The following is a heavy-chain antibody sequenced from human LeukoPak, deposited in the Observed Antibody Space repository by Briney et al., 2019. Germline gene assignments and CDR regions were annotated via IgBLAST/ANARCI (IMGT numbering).Heavy chain of an antibody. D-gene: IGHD1-26*01. V-gene: IGHV1-18*01. CDR1: GYTFTDYG. CDR3: ARGDYSGTYYYFDF. J-gene: IGHJ4*02. CDR2: ISGYNAVT. Sequence: VKVSCKASGYTFTDYGISWVRQAPGQGLEWLGWISGYNAVTSYPQKIEGRVTMTTDTSAATAYMELRSLRSDDTAVYYCARGDYSGTYYYFDFWGQGTLVTVSS.